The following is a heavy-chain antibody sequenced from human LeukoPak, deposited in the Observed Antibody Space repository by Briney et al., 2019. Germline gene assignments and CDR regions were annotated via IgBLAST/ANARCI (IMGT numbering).Heavy chain of an antibody. J-gene: IGHJ2*01. CDR2: INLNSGGT. V-gene: IGHV1-2*02. CDR1: GYTFTGYY. Sequence: ASVKVSCKASGYTFTGYYMHWVRQAPGQGLEGMGWINLNSGGTNYPHNFQARSTLTRNTAHATAYPDVSRLRSDDTAVYYCARDGGGSSGYDSWYFDLWGRGTLVTVSS. D-gene: IGHD6-13*01. CDR3: ARDGGGSSGYDSWYFDL.